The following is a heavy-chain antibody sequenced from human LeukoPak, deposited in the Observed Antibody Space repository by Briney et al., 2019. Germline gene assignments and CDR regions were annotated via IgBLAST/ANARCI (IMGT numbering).Heavy chain of an antibody. Sequence: PSETLSLTCTVSGGSISSYYWSWIRQPPGKGLEWIGYLYHSGTTNYNPSLKSRVTISVDTSKNEFSLKLTPVTAADTAVYYCARLGYNDYVARYFDLWGRGTLVTVSS. CDR1: GGSISSYY. CDR3: ARLGYNDYVARYFDL. J-gene: IGHJ2*01. D-gene: IGHD5-24*01. CDR2: LYHSGTT. V-gene: IGHV4-59*08.